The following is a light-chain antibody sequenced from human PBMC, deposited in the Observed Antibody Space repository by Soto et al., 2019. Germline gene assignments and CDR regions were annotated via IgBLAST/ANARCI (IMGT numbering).Light chain of an antibody. CDR1: KNDIGVYDF. J-gene: IGLJ2*01. CDR2: EVV. V-gene: IGLV2-8*01. CDR3: AVWDDSLSGMV. Sequence: QSALTQPPSASGSPGQSVTISCTGTKNDIGVYDFVSWYQHHPGKAPRLIIYEVVQRPSGVPDRFSGSKSGNTASLAISGLQSEDEADYYCAVWDDSLSGMVFGGGTKLTVL.